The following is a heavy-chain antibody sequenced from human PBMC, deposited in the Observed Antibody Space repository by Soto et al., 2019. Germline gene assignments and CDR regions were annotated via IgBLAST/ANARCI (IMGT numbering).Heavy chain of an antibody. Sequence: SQTLSLTCAISGDSVSSNSAAWNWIRQSPSRGLEWLGRTYYRSKWYNDYAVSVKSRITINPDTSKNQFSLQLNSVTPEDTAVYYCARDPPHIAARPGPYCYYGMDVWGQGTTVTVSS. D-gene: IGHD6-6*01. CDR3: ARDPPHIAARPGPYCYYGMDV. CDR2: TYYRSKWYN. CDR1: GDSVSSNSAA. V-gene: IGHV6-1*01. J-gene: IGHJ6*02.